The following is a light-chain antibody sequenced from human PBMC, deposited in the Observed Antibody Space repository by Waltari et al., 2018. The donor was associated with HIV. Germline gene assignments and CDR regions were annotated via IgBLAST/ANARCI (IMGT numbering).Light chain of an antibody. J-gene: IGKJ1*01. CDR1: QSISPW. Sequence: DIQMTQSPSTVSASVGDRVTITCRASQSISPWLAWYQQKPGKAPKLLMYKTSTLESGVPSRFSGSGSGAEFTLTISSLQPDDFATYYCQQYNSFSTFGQGTKVEIK. CDR3: QQYNSFST. V-gene: IGKV1-5*03. CDR2: KTS.